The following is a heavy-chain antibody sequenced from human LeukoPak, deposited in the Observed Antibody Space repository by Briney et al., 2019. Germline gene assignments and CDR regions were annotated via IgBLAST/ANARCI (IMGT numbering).Heavy chain of an antibody. Sequence: GASVKVSCKASGYTFTSYGISWVRQAPGQGLEWVGWISAYNGNTNYAQKLQGRVTMTTDTSTSTVYMELRSLRSDDTAVYYCARWVGSSSFYFDYWGQGTLVTVSS. CDR3: ARWVGSSSFYFDY. V-gene: IGHV1-18*01. D-gene: IGHD6-6*01. CDR1: GYTFTSYG. J-gene: IGHJ4*02. CDR2: ISAYNGNT.